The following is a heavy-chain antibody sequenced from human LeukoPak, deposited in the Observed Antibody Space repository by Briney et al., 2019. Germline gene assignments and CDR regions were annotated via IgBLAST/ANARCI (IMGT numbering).Heavy chain of an antibody. Sequence: GGSLRLSCAASGSTFSNAWMNWVRQSPGKGLEWVGRIKSKTDGGTIDYGAPVKGRFTISRDDSKNTLYLQMNSLKTEDTAMYHCTTGVRDSSGYYNFDYWGQGTLVTVSS. V-gene: IGHV3-15*01. D-gene: IGHD3-22*01. J-gene: IGHJ4*02. CDR1: GSTFSNAW. CDR3: TTGVRDSSGYYNFDY. CDR2: IKSKTDGGTI.